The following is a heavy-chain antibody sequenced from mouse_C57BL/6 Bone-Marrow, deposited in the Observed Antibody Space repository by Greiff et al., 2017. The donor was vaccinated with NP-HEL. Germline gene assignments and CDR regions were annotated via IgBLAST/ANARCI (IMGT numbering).Heavy chain of an antibody. J-gene: IGHJ4*01. CDR3: VRSAYYSYYYAMDY. Sequence: EVMLVESGGGLVQPKGSLKLSCAASGFSFNTYAMNWVRQAPGKGLEWVARIRSKSNNYATYYADSVKDRFTISRDDSESMLYLQMNNLKTEDTAMYYCVRSAYYSYYYAMDYWGQGTSVTVSS. CDR1: GFSFNTYA. CDR2: IRSKSNNYAT. D-gene: IGHD2-10*01. V-gene: IGHV10-1*01.